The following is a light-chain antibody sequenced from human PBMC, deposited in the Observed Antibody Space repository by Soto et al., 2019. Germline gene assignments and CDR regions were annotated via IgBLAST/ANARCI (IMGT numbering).Light chain of an antibody. J-gene: IGKJ3*01. CDR2: DAS. CDR3: QQFENLLFT. V-gene: IGKV1-33*01. Sequence: DIQMTQSPSSLSAFVGDRVTITCHASQDISSYLNWYQQKPGKAPKVLISDASKLEAGVTSRFSGSGSGTHFTFTISSLQPEDIATYYCQQFENLLFTFGPGTKVDIK. CDR1: QDISSY.